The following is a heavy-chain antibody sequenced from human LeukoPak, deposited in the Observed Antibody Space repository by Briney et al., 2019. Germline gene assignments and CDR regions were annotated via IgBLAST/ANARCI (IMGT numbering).Heavy chain of an antibody. CDR3: AKDRYYDFWSGHYMDV. Sequence: QPGRSLRLSCAASGFTFDDYAMHWVRQAPGKGLEWVSGISWNSGSIGYADSVKGRFTISRDNAKNSLYLQMNSLRAEDMALYYCAKDRYYDFWSGHYMDVWGKGTTVTVSS. CDR2: ISWNSGSI. J-gene: IGHJ6*03. D-gene: IGHD3-3*01. CDR1: GFTFDDYA. V-gene: IGHV3-9*03.